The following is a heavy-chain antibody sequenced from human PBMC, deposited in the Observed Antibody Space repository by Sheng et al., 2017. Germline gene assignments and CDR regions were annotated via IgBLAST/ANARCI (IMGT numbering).Heavy chain of an antibody. J-gene: IGHJ4*02. D-gene: IGHD5-12*01. Sequence: QLQLVQSGAEVKKPGASVKVSCKASGYTFTTYGISWVRQAPGQGLQWMGWISAYTGNTNYVREFQGRVTMTTDTSTNTAYMELRSLTSNDTAVYFCARVGGEWNGYGDSWGQGTLVIVSS. CDR1: GYTFTTYG. CDR3: ARVGGEWNGYGDS. CDR2: ISAYTGNT. V-gene: IGHV1-18*01.